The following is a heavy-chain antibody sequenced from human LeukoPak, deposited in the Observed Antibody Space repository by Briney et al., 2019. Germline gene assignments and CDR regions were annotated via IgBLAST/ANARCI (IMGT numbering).Heavy chain of an antibody. Sequence: GGSLRLSCAASGFTFSSYSMIWVRQAPGKGLEWVSFISSTSYYIYYADSVKGRFTISRDNARNSLYLQMNSLRAEDTAVYYCARDLKIAAGSDYYYYMDVWGKGTTVTVSS. D-gene: IGHD6-13*01. V-gene: IGHV3-21*01. J-gene: IGHJ6*03. CDR2: ISSTSYYI. CDR1: GFTFSSYS. CDR3: ARDLKIAAGSDYYYYMDV.